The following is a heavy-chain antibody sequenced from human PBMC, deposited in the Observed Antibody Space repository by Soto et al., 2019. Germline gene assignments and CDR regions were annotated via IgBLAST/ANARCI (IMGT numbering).Heavy chain of an antibody. CDR2: IYYSGST. J-gene: IGHJ4*02. V-gene: IGHV4-59*13. Sequence: SETLSLTCTVSGDSISSSYWSWIRQPPGKGLEWIGYIYYSGSTKYNPSLKSRVTISVDRSKNQFSLKLRSVTAADTAVYYCARGRSGGSLDYWGQGTLVTVSS. CDR3: ARGRSGGSLDY. D-gene: IGHD2-15*01. CDR1: GDSISSSY.